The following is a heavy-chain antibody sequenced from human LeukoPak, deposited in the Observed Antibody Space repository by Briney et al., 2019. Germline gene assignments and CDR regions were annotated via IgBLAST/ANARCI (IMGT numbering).Heavy chain of an antibody. Sequence: SETLSLTCAVYGGSLSGYYWSWIRQPPGKGLEWIGEINHSGSTNYNPSLKSRVTISVDTSKNQFSLKLSSVTAADTAVYYCVSGWYWYYFDYWGQGTLVTVSS. CDR3: VSGWYWYYFDY. CDR2: INHSGST. D-gene: IGHD2-8*02. V-gene: IGHV4-34*01. J-gene: IGHJ4*02. CDR1: GGSLSGYY.